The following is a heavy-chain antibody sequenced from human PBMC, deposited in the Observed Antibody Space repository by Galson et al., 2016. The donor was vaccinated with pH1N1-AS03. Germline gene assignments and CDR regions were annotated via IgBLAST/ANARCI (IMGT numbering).Heavy chain of an antibody. CDR1: GYTFTGFS. J-gene: IGHJ3*02. D-gene: IGHD1-14*01. CDR2: INPNNGVT. V-gene: IGHV1-2*04. CDR3: ARDSTITGTTEDDALDI. Sequence: SVKVSCKASGYTFTGFSVNWVRQAPGQGLEWMGWINPNNGVTNYAQKFQAWVTMTRDTSSSTAYMELSGLKSDDTAVYYCARDSTITGTTEDDALDIWGQGTMVIVSS.